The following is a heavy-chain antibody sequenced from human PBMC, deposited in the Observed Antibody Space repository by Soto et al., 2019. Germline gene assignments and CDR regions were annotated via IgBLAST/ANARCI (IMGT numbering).Heavy chain of an antibody. Sequence: ASVKVSCKASGYTFTGYYMHWVRQAPGQGLEWMGWINPNSDGTNYAQKFQGRVTMTRDTSISTAYMELSRLRADDTAVYYCARGEGEYDYVWGSYRYTGWFDPWGQGTSVTVYS. CDR3: ARGEGEYDYVWGSYRYTGWFDP. D-gene: IGHD3-16*02. CDR1: GYTFTGYY. J-gene: IGHJ5*02. CDR2: INPNSDGT. V-gene: IGHV1-2*02.